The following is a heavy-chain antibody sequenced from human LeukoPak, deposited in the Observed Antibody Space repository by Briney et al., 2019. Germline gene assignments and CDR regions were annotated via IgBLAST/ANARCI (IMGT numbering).Heavy chain of an antibody. Sequence: SETLTLTCTVSGGSVSSGSSYWSWIRQPPGKGLEWIGYIYYGGSTNYNPPLKSQVTISVDTSKNQFSLKLSSVTAADTAVYYCARGFIVATLGPFDYWGQGTLVTVSS. J-gene: IGHJ4*02. CDR3: ARGFIVATLGPFDY. CDR2: IYYGGST. D-gene: IGHD5-12*01. CDR1: GGSVSSGSSY. V-gene: IGHV4-61*01.